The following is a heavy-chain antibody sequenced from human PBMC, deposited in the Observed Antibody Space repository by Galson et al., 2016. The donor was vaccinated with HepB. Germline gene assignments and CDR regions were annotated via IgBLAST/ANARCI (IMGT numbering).Heavy chain of an antibody. D-gene: IGHD3-10*01. CDR2: VNHSGRT. J-gene: IGHJ3*02. V-gene: IGHV4-31*03. Sequence: TLSLTCTVSGGSVSTSGYYWSWIRQHPGKGLEWMGYVNHSGRTYYNPSLKSRLTISVDTSKNQFSLTLSSVTATDTALYYCARDSTLGRGVTTDALDIWGQRTMVTVAS. CDR3: ARDSTLGRGVTTDALDI. CDR1: GGSVSTSGYY.